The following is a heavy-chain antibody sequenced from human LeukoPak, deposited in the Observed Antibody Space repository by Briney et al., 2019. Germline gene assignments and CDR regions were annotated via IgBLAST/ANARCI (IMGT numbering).Heavy chain of an antibody. V-gene: IGHV4-34*01. CDR2: ITHSRST. CDR1: GGSFSGYY. D-gene: IGHD2-15*01. Sequence: SETLSLNCAVYGGSFSGYYWSWIRQPPVTRLALVGEITHSRSTNYNPSLKSRVTISVDTSKNQFSLKLSSVTAADTAVYYCARAPVRQYCSGGSCYAGDFDYWGQGTLVTVSS. J-gene: IGHJ4*02. CDR3: ARAPVRQYCSGGSCYAGDFDY.